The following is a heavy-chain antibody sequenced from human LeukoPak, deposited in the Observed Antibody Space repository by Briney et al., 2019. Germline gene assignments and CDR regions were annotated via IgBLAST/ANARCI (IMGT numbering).Heavy chain of an antibody. Sequence: KPSETLSLTCTVSGGSISSYYWSWIRQPAGKGREWIGRIRTGGGTNYNTSLKRRVTMSVDTSKNQFSLKLTSMTAADTAVYYCARDEVQLAGYYFDYWGQGTLVTVPS. CDR2: IRTGGGT. J-gene: IGHJ4*02. D-gene: IGHD6-6*01. CDR1: GGSISSYY. V-gene: IGHV4-4*07. CDR3: ARDEVQLAGYYFDY.